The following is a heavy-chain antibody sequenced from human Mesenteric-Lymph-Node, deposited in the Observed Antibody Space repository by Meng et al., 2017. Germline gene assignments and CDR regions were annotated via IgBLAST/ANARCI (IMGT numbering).Heavy chain of an antibody. V-gene: IGHV1-18*01. CDR1: GYTFTSYG. CDR2: ISAYNGNT. CDR3: ARDTLYYDILTGYSPTNWFDP. Sequence: QVQLVQSGAEVKKPGASVKVSCKASGYTFTSYGISWVRQAPGQGLEWMGWISAYNGNTNYAQRLQGRVTMTTDTSTSTAYTELRSLRSDDTAVYYCARDTLYYDILTGYSPTNWFDPWGQGTLVTVSS. D-gene: IGHD3-9*01. J-gene: IGHJ5*02.